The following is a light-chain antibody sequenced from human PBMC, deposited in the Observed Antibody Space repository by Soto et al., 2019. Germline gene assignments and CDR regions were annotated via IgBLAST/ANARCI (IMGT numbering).Light chain of an antibody. J-gene: IGKJ3*01. V-gene: IGKV3-11*01. Sequence: EIVLTQSPATLSLSPGERATLSCRASQSVGSYLAWYQQKPGQAPRLLYDASNRATGIPARFSGSGSGTDFTLXISSXXPEDFAVXXXXXXSNWPFTFGPGTKVDIK. CDR1: QSVGSY. CDR3: XXXSNWPFT. CDR2: DAS.